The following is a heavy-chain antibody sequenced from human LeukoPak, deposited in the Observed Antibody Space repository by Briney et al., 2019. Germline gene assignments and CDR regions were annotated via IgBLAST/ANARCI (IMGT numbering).Heavy chain of an antibody. CDR2: IQCDGSSK. CDR3: AKGSGNPRIYYMDV. CDR1: GFTFSSYA. D-gene: IGHD4-23*01. J-gene: IGHJ6*03. Sequence: GGSLRLSCAASGFTFSSYAMHWVRQGPGKGLEWVTFIQCDGSSKYYADSVKGRFTISRDNSKNTLYLQMISLRAEDTAVYYCAKGSGNPRIYYMDVWGKGTTVTISS. V-gene: IGHV3-30*02.